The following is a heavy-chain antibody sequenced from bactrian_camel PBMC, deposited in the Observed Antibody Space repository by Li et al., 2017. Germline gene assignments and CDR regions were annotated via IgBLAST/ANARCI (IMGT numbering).Heavy chain of an antibody. J-gene: IGHJ6*01. CDR3: AASPSAGGGCTDFGY. CDR2: IDSDGTV. Sequence: HVQLVESGGGSVQAGGSLKLSCVRSGTISDNYRVGWFRRAPGKARESVASIDSDGTVSYADSAKGRFTISQDNAKNTLYLQMNSLKPEDTAMYYCAASPSAGGGCTDFGYWGQGTQVTVS. V-gene: IGHV3S53*01. CDR1: GTISDNYR.